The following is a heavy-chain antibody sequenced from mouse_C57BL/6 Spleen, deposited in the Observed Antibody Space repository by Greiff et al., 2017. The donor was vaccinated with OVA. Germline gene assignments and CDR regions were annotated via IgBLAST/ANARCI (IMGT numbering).Heavy chain of an antibody. D-gene: IGHD2-4*01. CDR1: GYAFSSSW. CDR2: IYPGDGDT. CDR3: ARAFYDYDVFDY. Sequence: VKVVESGPELVKPGASVKISCKASGYAFSSSWMNWVKQRPGKGLEWIGRIYPGDGDTNYNGKFKGKATLTADKSSSTAYMQLSSLTSEDSAVYFCARAFYDYDVFDYWGKGTTLTVSS. V-gene: IGHV1-82*01. J-gene: IGHJ2*01.